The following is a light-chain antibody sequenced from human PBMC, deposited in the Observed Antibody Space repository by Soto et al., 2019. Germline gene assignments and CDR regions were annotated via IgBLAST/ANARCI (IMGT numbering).Light chain of an antibody. CDR1: QSVNNN. CDR2: GAS. J-gene: IGKJ1*01. CDR3: QEYNTWPWT. Sequence: EIVLTQSPATLSLSPGKRATLSCRASQSVNNNLAWYQQKLGQAPRVLIYGASTRATGIPARFTGSGSGTEFILTITSLQSEDSAVYYCQEYNTWPWTFGQGTKVDIK. V-gene: IGKV3-15*01.